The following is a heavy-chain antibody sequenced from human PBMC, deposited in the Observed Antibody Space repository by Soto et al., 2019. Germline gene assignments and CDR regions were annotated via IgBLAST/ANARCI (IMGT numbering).Heavy chain of an antibody. CDR3: ARVPGWGSQKYFDY. CDR1: GDSASSNSAA. J-gene: IGHJ4*02. D-gene: IGHD3-16*01. Sequence: SQTLSLTCAISGDSASSNSAAWNWIRQSPSRGLEWLGRTYYRSKWYNDYAVAVKSRITINPDTSKNQFSLQLNSVTPEDTSVYYCARVPGWGSQKYFDYWGQGTLVTVSS. V-gene: IGHV6-1*01. CDR2: TYYRSKWYN.